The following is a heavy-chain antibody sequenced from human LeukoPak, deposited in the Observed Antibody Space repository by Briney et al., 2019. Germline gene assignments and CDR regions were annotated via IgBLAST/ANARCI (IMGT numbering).Heavy chain of an antibody. CDR2: ISAYNGNT. V-gene: IGHV1-18*01. Sequence: GASVKVSCKASGYTFTSYGISWVRQAPGQGLEWTGWISAYNGNTNYAQKLQGRVTMTTDTSTSTAYMELRSLRSDDTAVYYCARSISIVVVPAAIDYFDYWGQGTLVTVSS. CDR1: GYTFTSYG. D-gene: IGHD2-2*02. CDR3: ARSISIVVVPAAIDYFDY. J-gene: IGHJ4*02.